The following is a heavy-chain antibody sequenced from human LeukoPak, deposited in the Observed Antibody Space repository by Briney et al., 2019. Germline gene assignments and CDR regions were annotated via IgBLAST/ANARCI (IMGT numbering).Heavy chain of an antibody. J-gene: IGHJ3*02. D-gene: IGHD1-26*01. Sequence: SETLSLTCTVSGGSISSYYWRWIRQPPGKGLEWIGYIYYSGSTNYNPSLKSRVTISVDTSKNQFSLKLSSVTAADTAVYYCARWSYRGYAFDIWGQGTMVTVSS. CDR2: IYYSGST. V-gene: IGHV4-59*12. CDR1: GGSISSYY. CDR3: ARWSYRGYAFDI.